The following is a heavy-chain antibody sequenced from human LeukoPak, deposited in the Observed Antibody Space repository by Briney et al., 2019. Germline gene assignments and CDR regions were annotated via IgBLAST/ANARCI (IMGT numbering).Heavy chain of an antibody. CDR2: MNPNSGNT. CDR3: ARALGYCSGGSCYPLDY. D-gene: IGHD2-15*01. Sequence: GASVKLSCKASGYTFTTYDINWVRQAPGQGLEWMGWMNPNSGNTGYAQKFQGRVTMTRNTSISTAYMELSSLRSEDTAVYYCARALGYCSGGSCYPLDYWGQGTLVTVSS. J-gene: IGHJ4*02. V-gene: IGHV1-8*01. CDR1: GYTFTTYD.